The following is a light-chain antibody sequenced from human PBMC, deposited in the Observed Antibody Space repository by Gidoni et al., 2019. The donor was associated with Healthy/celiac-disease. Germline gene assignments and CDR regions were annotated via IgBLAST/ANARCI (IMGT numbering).Light chain of an antibody. J-gene: IGKJ4*01. CDR3: QQYGSSPALT. CDR2: GAS. Sequence: EIVLTQSPGTLSLSPGERATLSCRASQSVSSSYLAGYQQTPGQAPRLLIYGASSRSTGIPDRFSGSGSGTYFTLTISRLEPEDFAVYYCQQYGSSPALTFGGGTKVEIK. CDR1: QSVSSSY. V-gene: IGKV3-20*01.